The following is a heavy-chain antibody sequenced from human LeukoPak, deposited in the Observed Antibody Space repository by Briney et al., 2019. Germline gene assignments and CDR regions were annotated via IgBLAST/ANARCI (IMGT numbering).Heavy chain of an antibody. CDR2: YYPGESDT. D-gene: IGHD3-22*01. CDR3: ARRGIRGSYYDSSGYYYVY. Sequence: GESLKISCKGSGYSFTSYWIGWVRQMPGKGLEWMGIYYPGESDTRYSPSFQGQVTISAAKSISTAYLQWSSLKAADTAMYYCARRGIRGSYYDSSGYYYVYWGQGTLVTVSS. J-gene: IGHJ4*02. V-gene: IGHV5-51*01. CDR1: GYSFTSYW.